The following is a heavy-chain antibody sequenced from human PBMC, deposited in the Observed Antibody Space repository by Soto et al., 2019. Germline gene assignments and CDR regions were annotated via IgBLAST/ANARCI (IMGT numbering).Heavy chain of an antibody. CDR3: ARAFVAVTSATVAFDI. D-gene: IGHD2-15*01. J-gene: IGHJ3*02. CDR1: GYSFTAYH. V-gene: IGHV1-46*04. CDR2: INPGEGYT. Sequence: QVQLVQSGAEVKKPGASVKVSCKASGYSFTAYHIHWVRQAPGQGLEWVGTINPGEGYTTYGQKLQGRLTLTRDTSTSTLYMELSSLRPDDTAIYDCARAFVAVTSATVAFDIWGQGTLVAVSS.